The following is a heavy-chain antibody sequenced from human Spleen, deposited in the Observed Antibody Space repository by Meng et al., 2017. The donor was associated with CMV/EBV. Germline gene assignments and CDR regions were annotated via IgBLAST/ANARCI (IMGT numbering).Heavy chain of an antibody. D-gene: IGHD1-14*01. CDR1: GYTFINYY. Sequence: GESLKISCKASGYTFINYYIHWVRQAPGQGLEWVGIINPSGGGTSYAQKFQGRVAMTTDTSTRTIYMELSSLRSEDTAVYYCARGEPPERGYYYYVMGVWGQGTTVTVSS. V-gene: IGHV1-46*01. CDR3: ARGEPPERGYYYYVMGV. CDR2: INPSGGGT. J-gene: IGHJ6*02.